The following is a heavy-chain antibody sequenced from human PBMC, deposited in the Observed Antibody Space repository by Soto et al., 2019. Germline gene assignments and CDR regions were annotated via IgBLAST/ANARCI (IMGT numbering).Heavy chain of an antibody. CDR1: GGSITSYH. J-gene: IGHJ4*02. CDR2: TAYTGNT. D-gene: IGHD6-6*01. Sequence: SETLSLTCVVSGGSITSYHWSWIRQFPGKGLEWIAYTAYTGNTNYNPSLKSRVSISLDTSKKQFSLNLASVSAADTAVYYCERAPKVSGSSQTRPDFWGQGTLVTVSS. CDR3: ERAPKVSGSSQTRPDF. V-gene: IGHV4-59*12.